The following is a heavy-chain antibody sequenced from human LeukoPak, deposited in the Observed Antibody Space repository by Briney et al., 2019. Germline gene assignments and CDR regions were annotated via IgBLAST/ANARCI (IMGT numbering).Heavy chain of an antibody. CDR3: AKTGYSRAFGAFDI. D-gene: IGHD6-13*01. CDR2: IHYSGST. J-gene: IGHJ3*02. Sequence: SETLSLTCTVSGDSIIGYYWSWIRQPPGKGLEWIGYIHYSGSTNYNPSLQSRVTISVDTSKNQFSLKLSSVTAADTAVYYCAKTGYSRAFGAFDIWGQGTMVTVSS. V-gene: IGHV4-59*01. CDR1: GDSIIGYY.